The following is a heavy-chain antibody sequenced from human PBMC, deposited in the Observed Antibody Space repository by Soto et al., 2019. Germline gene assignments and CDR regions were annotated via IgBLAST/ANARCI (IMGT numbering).Heavy chain of an antibody. V-gene: IGHV3-33*01. J-gene: IGHJ4*02. D-gene: IGHD3-22*01. CDR2: IWYDGSNK. CDR1: GFTFSSYG. Sequence: GGSLRLSXAASGFTFSSYGMHWVRQAPGKGLEWVAVIWYDGSNKYYADSVKGRFTISRDNSKNTLYLQMNSLRAEDTAVYYCAREAYDSSGYYLDYWGQGTLVTVSS. CDR3: AREAYDSSGYYLDY.